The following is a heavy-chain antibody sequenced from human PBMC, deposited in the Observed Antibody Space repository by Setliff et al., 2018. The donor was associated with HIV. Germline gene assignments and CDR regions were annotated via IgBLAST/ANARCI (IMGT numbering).Heavy chain of an antibody. CDR1: AFTFSNYN. D-gene: IGHD5-12*01. J-gene: IGHJ4*02. V-gene: IGHV3-30*04. CDR3: AKDPRAAVATICDY. CDR2: ISHDGSNK. Sequence: GGSLRLSCAASAFTFSNYNIHWVRQAPGKGLEWVALISHDGSNKFYADSVKGRFTISRDNSKNTLYLQMNSLRAEDTAVYYCAKDPRAAVATICDYWGQGTLVTVSS.